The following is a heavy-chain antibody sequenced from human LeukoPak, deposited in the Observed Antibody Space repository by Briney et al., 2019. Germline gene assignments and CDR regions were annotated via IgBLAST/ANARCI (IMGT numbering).Heavy chain of an antibody. V-gene: IGHV4-31*03. CDR3: ARVLSSWSNYWYFDL. D-gene: IGHD6-13*01. CDR1: GGSISSGGYY. J-gene: IGHJ2*01. Sequence: SETLSLTCTVSGGSISSGGYYWTWIRQHPGKGLEWIGYIYYSGSTYYNPSLKSRVTMSVDTSKNQFSLKLSSVTAADTAVYYCARVLSSWSNYWYFDLWGRGTLVTVSS. CDR2: IYYSGST.